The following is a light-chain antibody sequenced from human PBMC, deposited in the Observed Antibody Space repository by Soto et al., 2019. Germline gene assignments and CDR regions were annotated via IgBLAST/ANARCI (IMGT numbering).Light chain of an antibody. CDR3: GTWDSSLSAGV. Sequence: QSALTQPPSVSAAPGQKVTISCSGSSSNIGSSYVSWYQQLPGTAPKLLIYDNNKRPSGIPDRFSGSKSGTSATLAITGLQTGDEADYYCGTWDSSLSAGVFGGGTKVTVL. V-gene: IGLV1-51*01. CDR2: DNN. CDR1: SSNIGSSY. J-gene: IGLJ2*01.